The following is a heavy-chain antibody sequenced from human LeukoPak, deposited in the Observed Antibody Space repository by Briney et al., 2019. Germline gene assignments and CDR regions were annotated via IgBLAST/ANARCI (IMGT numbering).Heavy chain of an antibody. CDR3: ARGWGSDN. CDR1: GFTFSSYA. V-gene: IGHV3-74*01. CDR2: INSDGSST. J-gene: IGHJ4*02. Sequence: GALRLSCAASGFTFSSYAMSWVRRAPGKGLVWVSRINSDGSSTYYADSVKGRCTISRDNAKNSLFLQMNSLRVEDTAVYDCARGWGSDNWGQGTLATVSS. D-gene: IGHD3-16*01.